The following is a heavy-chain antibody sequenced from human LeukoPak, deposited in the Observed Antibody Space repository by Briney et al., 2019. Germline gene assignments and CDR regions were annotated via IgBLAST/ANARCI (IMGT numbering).Heavy chain of an antibody. Sequence: PGGSLRLSCAASGFTFSSYAMSWVRQAPGKGLEWVSAISGSGGSTYYADSVMGRFTISRDNSKNTLYLQMNSLRAEDTAVYYCAKDRGVGCSSTSCPDWFDPWGQGTLVTVSS. CDR1: GFTFSSYA. V-gene: IGHV3-23*01. CDR2: ISGSGGST. CDR3: AKDRGVGCSSTSCPDWFDP. D-gene: IGHD2-2*01. J-gene: IGHJ5*02.